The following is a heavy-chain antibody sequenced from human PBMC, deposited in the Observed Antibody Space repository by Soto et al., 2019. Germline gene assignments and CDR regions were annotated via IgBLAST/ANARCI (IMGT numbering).Heavy chain of an antibody. CDR3: ASLRWNVTPFDS. Sequence: EVQLLESGGGLVQPGESLRLSCAASVLTFRNAGMSWVRQAPGTGLEWVSAISGGAGTTDYAESVKGRFTISRDNSKKTLYLQMNSLRVEDTAVYYCASLRWNVTPFDSWGQGTLVIVSS. J-gene: IGHJ4*02. V-gene: IGHV3-23*01. D-gene: IGHD1-1*01. CDR1: VLTFRNAG. CDR2: ISGGAGTT.